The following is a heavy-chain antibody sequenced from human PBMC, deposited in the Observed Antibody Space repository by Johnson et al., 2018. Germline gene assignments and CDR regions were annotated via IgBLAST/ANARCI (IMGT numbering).Heavy chain of an antibody. J-gene: IGHJ3*02. V-gene: IGHV3-48*04. CDR3: ARVVMEDEDAFDI. Sequence: VQLVQSGGGLVQPGGSLRLSCAASGFTFSSYSMNWVRQAPGKGLAWVSSISSSSSPIYYADSVKGRFTISRDNAKNSLYLQMNSLRAEDTAVYYCARVVMEDEDAFDIWGQGTMVTVSS. D-gene: IGHD2-21*01. CDR1: GFTFSSYS. CDR2: ISSSSSPI.